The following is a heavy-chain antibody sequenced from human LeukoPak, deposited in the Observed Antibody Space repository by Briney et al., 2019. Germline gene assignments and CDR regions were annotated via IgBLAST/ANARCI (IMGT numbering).Heavy chain of an antibody. V-gene: IGHV3-7*03. CDR3: ARGGGLDV. D-gene: IGHD3-16*01. CDR2: INHNGNVN. CDR1: VFTFSSYW. J-gene: IGHJ6*02. Sequence: GGSLRLSCAASVFTFSSYWMNWARQAPGKGLEWVASINHNGNVNYYVDSVKGRFTISRDNAKNSLYLQMSNLRAEDTAVYFCARGGGLDVWGQGATVTVSS.